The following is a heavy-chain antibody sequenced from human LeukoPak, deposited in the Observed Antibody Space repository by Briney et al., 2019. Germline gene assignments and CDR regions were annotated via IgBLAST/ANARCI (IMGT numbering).Heavy chain of an antibody. CDR3: ARDVPTVQLWRTDAFDI. V-gene: IGHV4-39*07. Sequence: PSETLSLTCTVSGGSISSSSYYWGWIRQPPGKGLEWIGSINYSGSTYFNPSLKSRVTISVDTSKNQFSLKLTSVTAADTAVYYCARDVPTVQLWRTDAFDIWGQGTMVTVSS. CDR1: GGSISSSSYY. CDR2: INYSGST. J-gene: IGHJ3*02. D-gene: IGHD5-18*01.